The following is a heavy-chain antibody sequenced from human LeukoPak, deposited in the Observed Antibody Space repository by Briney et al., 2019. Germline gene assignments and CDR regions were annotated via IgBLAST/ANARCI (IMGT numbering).Heavy chain of an antibody. V-gene: IGHV3-33*03. CDR1: GFRFSSYA. D-gene: IGHD5-24*01. J-gene: IGHJ4*02. CDR3: AKGFGGDGYSAFDY. CDR2: IWFDGSNK. Sequence: GGSLRLSCAASGFRFSSYAMHWVRQAPGKGLEWVAVIWFDGSNKYYADSVKGRFTISRDKSKNTLYLQMNSLRAEDTALYYCAKGFGGDGYSAFDYWGQGTLVTVSS.